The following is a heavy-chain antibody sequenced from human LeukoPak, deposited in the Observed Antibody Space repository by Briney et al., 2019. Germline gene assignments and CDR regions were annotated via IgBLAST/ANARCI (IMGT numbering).Heavy chain of an antibody. J-gene: IGHJ5*02. CDR3: ARDRGGLQLLNWFDP. CDR2: INPSGGST. Sequence: GASVKVSCKASGYTFTSYYMHWVRQAPGQGLEWMGIINPSGGSTSYAQKFQGRVTMTRDTSTSTAYMELSSLRSEDTAVYYCARDRGGLQLLNWFDPWGQGTLVTVSS. CDR1: GYTFTSYY. D-gene: IGHD5-18*01. V-gene: IGHV1-46*01.